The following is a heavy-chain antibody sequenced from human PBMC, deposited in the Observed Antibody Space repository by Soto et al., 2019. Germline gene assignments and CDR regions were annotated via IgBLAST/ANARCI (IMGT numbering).Heavy chain of an antibody. CDR1: GGSISSGGYS. D-gene: IGHD3-22*01. Sequence: PSETLSLTCAVSGGSISSGGYSWSWIRQPPGKGLEWIGYISHSGSTYYNPSLKSRVTISGDRSKNQFSLKLSSVTAEDTTVYYCARGDGDYYDGNGYLGRHWGQGTLVTVSS. V-gene: IGHV4-30-2*01. CDR2: ISHSGST. J-gene: IGHJ4*02. CDR3: ARGDGDYYDGNGYLGRH.